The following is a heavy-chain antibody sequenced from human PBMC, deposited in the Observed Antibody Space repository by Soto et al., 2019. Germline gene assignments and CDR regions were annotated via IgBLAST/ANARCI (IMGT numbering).Heavy chain of an antibody. J-gene: IGHJ4*02. CDR3: ARDTNGLHY. D-gene: IGHD2-8*01. Sequence: GGSLRLSCAASGFIFSSYSMHWVRQAPGKGLVWVSRINTDGSITDYADSVKGRFTVSRDNAKNTMYLQMNSLTADDTAVYYCARDTNGLHYWGQGTLVTVSS. V-gene: IGHV3-74*01. CDR1: GFIFSSYS. CDR2: INTDGSIT.